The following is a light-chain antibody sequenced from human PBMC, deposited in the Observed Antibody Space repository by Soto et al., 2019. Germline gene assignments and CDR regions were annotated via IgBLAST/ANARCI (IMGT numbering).Light chain of an antibody. J-gene: IGLJ1*01. Sequence: QSALTHPASVSGSPGQSITISCTGTSSDVGGYNYVSWYQQHPGKAPKLMIYDVSNRPSGVSNRFSGSKSGNTASLTISGLQAEDESDYYSSSSTIYSLHLYVSGTGT. CDR1: SSDVGGYNY. CDR2: DVS. CDR3: SSSTIYSLHLYV. V-gene: IGLV2-14*01.